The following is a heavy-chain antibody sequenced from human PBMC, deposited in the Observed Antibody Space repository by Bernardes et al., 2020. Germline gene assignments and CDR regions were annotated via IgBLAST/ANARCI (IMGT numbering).Heavy chain of an antibody. D-gene: IGHD3-22*01. CDR1: GYNFATYW. J-gene: IGHJ4*02. Sequence: GASLKISCQGSGYNFATYWIGWVRQMPGQGLEWMGIIYPIDSEIRYSPSFQGQVTISADESIGTAYLQWSSLKASDTAMYYCARRDYYDGDAIDFWGQGTLVTVSS. V-gene: IGHV5-51*01. CDR2: IYPIDSEI. CDR3: ARRDYYDGDAIDF.